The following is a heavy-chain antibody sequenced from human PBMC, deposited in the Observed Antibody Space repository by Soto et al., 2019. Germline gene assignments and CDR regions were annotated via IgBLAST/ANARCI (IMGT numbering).Heavy chain of an antibody. CDR2: INAGNGNT. V-gene: IGHV1-3*01. CDR3: ARHTQIYYYMDV. J-gene: IGHJ6*03. D-gene: IGHD2-15*01. CDR1: GYTFTSYA. Sequence: ASVKVSCKASGYTFTSYAMHWVRQAPGQRLEWMGWINAGNGNTKYSQKFQGRVTITRDTSASTAYMELSSLRSEDTAVYYCARHTQIYYYMDVSGKGTTVTVPS.